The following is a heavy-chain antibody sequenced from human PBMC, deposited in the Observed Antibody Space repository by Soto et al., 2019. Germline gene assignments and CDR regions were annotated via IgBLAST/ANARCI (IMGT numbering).Heavy chain of an antibody. CDR3: ARGTGSDY. CDR2: ISPNSGYT. J-gene: IGHJ4*01. Sequence: ALVKFACKASGYSFTGYGITWVRQAPGQGLEWMAWISPNSGYTNFAQQFQDRVTLTTDTSTNTAYMELRSLRADDTALYYCARGTGSDYWGHGTQVTVSS. CDR1: GYSFTGYG. V-gene: IGHV1-18*01. D-gene: IGHD1-1*01.